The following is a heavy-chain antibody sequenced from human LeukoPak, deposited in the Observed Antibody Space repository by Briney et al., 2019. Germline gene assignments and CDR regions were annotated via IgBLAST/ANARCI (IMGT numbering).Heavy chain of an antibody. CDR3: ARGNRYDRRRFDY. CDR1: GGTFSSYA. D-gene: IGHD1-14*01. CDR2: IIPIFGTA. Sequence: ASVKVSCKVSGGTFSSYAISWVRQAPGQGLEWMGGIIPIFGTANYAQKFQGRVTITADESTSTAYMELSSLRSEDTAVYYCARGNRYDRRRFDYWGQGTLVTVSS. V-gene: IGHV1-69*01. J-gene: IGHJ4*02.